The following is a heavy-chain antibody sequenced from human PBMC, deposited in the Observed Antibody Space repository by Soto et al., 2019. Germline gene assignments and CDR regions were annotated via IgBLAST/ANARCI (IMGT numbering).Heavy chain of an antibody. V-gene: IGHV4-61*03. CDR2: ISYTGRT. D-gene: IGHD7-27*01. CDR1: VDSGTSGSYY. J-gene: IGHJ6*02. CDR3: AREWGLLPYYVMNV. Sequence: PSETLSLTGIVSVDSGTSGSYYWTWLLQPPGKGLEWIGYISYTGRTKYNPSLQSRVTISVDTSKNDFSLNLSSVTAADTAVYFCAREWGLLPYYVMNVWGHGTAVTVSS.